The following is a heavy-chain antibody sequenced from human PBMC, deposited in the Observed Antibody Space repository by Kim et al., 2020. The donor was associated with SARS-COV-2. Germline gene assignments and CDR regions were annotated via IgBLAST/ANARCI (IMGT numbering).Heavy chain of an antibody. CDR1: GYTFTSYA. J-gene: IGHJ4*02. CDR2: INTNTGNP. D-gene: IGHD3-9*01. Sequence: ASVKVSCKPSGYTFTSYAMNWVRQAPGQGLEWMGWINTNTGNPTYAQGFTGRFVFSLDTSVSTAYLQISSLKAEDTAVYYCRIFDWLRTFDYWGQGTLVTVSS. V-gene: IGHV7-4-1*02. CDR3: RIFDWLRTFDY.